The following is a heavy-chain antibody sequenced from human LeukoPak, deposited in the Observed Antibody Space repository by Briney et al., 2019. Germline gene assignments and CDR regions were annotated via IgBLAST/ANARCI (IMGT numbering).Heavy chain of an antibody. J-gene: IGHJ6*03. Sequence: ASVKVSCKASGYTFTSYYMHWVRQAPGQGLEWMGIINPSGGSTSYAQKFQGRVTMTRDTSTSTVYMELSSLRSEDTAVYYCARDGGEVPAAIYMDVWGKGTTVTISS. D-gene: IGHD2-2*01. CDR1: GYTFTSYY. CDR2: INPSGGST. CDR3: ARDGGEVPAAIYMDV. V-gene: IGHV1-46*01.